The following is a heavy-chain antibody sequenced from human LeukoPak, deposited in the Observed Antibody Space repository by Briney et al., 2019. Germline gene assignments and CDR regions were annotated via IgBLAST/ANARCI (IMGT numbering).Heavy chain of an antibody. D-gene: IGHD3-3*01. Sequence: ASETLSLTCTVSGGSISSYYWSWVRQPPGKGLEWVGYIYYSGSTNYNPSLKSRVTISVDTSKNQFSLKLSSVTAADTAVYYCARRGTIFGVVPPAFDYWGQGTLVTVSS. J-gene: IGHJ4*02. CDR2: IYYSGST. CDR1: GGSISSYY. V-gene: IGHV4-59*08. CDR3: ARRGTIFGVVPPAFDY.